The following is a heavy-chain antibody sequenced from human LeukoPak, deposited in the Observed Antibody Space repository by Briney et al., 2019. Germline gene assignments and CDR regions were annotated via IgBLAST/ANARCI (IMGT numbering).Heavy chain of an antibody. D-gene: IGHD2-15*01. Sequence: SETLSLTRADYVGSFCGYYWSWIPATLRKGLGWIGQINHSGSTNYNPSLTSRVTISVDTSKNQFSLKLSSVTAADTAVYYCARRGDEGIVVVAATTFDYWGQGTLVTVSS. J-gene: IGHJ4*02. CDR1: VGSFCGYY. V-gene: IGHV4-34*01. CDR2: INHSGST. CDR3: ARRGDEGIVVVAATTFDY.